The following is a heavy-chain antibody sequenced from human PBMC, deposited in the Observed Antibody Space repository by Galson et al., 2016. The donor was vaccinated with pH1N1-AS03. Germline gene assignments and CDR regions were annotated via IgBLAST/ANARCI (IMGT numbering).Heavy chain of an antibody. Sequence: SLRLSCAASGFTFNHYSMNWVRQAPGKGLEWVSYISSDSTTIYYADSVKGRFTISRDNAKEMVYLQMNRLRADDTAVYYCARGGDDYIWGSYSGDYWGQGILVTVSS. CDR1: GFTFNHYS. CDR3: ARGGDDYIWGSYSGDY. V-gene: IGHV3-48*04. D-gene: IGHD3-16*01. J-gene: IGHJ4*02. CDR2: ISSDSTTI.